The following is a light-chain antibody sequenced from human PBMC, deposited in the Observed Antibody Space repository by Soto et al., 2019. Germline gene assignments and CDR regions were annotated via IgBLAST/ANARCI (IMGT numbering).Light chain of an antibody. V-gene: IGKV2-28*01. J-gene: IGKJ1*01. CDR2: LGS. CDR3: LQALQTPWT. Sequence: DIVMTQSPLSLPVTPGEPASISCRSSQSLLHSNGYNYLDWYLQKPGQSPQLLIYLGSNRASGVPDRFSGNGSGTDFTLKISRVEAEDVGVYYCLQALQTPWTFGQRTKVEIK. CDR1: QSLLHSNGYNY.